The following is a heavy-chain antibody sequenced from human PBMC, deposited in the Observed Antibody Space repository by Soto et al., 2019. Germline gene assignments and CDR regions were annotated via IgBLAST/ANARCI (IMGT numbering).Heavy chain of an antibody. D-gene: IGHD3-22*01. J-gene: IGHJ5*02. V-gene: IGHV1-69*06. Sequence: SVKVTCNAAGGSFVSDAITWGRRAPGQGLEWVGRIIPIFGTTNYAQNLQGRVTISADKSTLTSYMELHSLTSDDTALYYCARDRTDSGYYTNWLDPWGQGTQVTVSS. CDR3: ARDRTDSGYYTNWLDP. CDR2: IIPIFGTT. CDR1: GGSFVSDA.